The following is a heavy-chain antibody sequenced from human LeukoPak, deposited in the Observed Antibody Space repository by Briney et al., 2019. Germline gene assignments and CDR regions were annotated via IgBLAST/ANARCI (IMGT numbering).Heavy chain of an antibody. CDR1: GFTFSSYG. Sequence: PGGSLRLSCAASGFTFSSYGMHWVRQAPGKGLEWVAVIWYDGSNKYYADSVKGRFTISRDNAKKSLYLQMNSLRAEDTAVYYCARDAVGIYRIIDYWGQGTLVTVSS. D-gene: IGHD6-13*01. V-gene: IGHV3-33*01. J-gene: IGHJ4*02. CDR2: IWYDGSNK. CDR3: ARDAVGIYRIIDY.